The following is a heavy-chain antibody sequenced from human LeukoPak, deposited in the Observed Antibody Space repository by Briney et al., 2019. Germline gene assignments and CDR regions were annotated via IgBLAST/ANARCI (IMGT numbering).Heavy chain of an antibody. J-gene: IGHJ4*02. CDR1: GFTFSGHA. CDR2: ISGGGGSV. D-gene: IGHD3-16*01. CDR3: ARKLWHRNDC. V-gene: IGHV3-23*01. Sequence: GGSLRLSCAASGFTFSGHAMNWVRQAPGKGLEWVSGISGGGGSVYYADSVKGRFTISRDNSKSTLYLQMNSLRAEDTAVYYCARKLWHRNDCWGQGTLVTVSS.